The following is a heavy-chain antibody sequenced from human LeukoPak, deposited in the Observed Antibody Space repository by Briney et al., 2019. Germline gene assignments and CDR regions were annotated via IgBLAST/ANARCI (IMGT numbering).Heavy chain of an antibody. Sequence: KPSETLSLTCTVSGGSISSSSYYWGWIRQPPGKGLEWIGSIYYSGGTYYNPSLKSRVTISVDTSKNQFSLKLSSVTAADTAVYYCARDPHKDGFDYWGQGTLSPSPQ. D-gene: IGHD4-17*01. V-gene: IGHV4-39*07. CDR1: GGSISSSSYY. CDR2: IYYSGGT. CDR3: ARDPHKDGFDY. J-gene: IGHJ4*02.